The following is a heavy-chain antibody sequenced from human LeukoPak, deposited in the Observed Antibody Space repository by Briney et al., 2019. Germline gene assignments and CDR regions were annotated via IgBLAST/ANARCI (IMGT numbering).Heavy chain of an antibody. J-gene: IGHJ5*02. V-gene: IGHV4-39*07. CDR2: IYYSGST. Sequence: SETLSLTCTVSGGSISSSSYYWGWIRQPPGKGLEWIGSIYYSGSTYYNPSLKSRVTISVDTSKNQFSLKLSSVTAADTAVYYCARGKDYDILTGYYTGWFDPWGQGTLVTVSS. CDR3: ARGKDYDILTGYYTGWFDP. D-gene: IGHD3-9*01. CDR1: GGSISSSSYY.